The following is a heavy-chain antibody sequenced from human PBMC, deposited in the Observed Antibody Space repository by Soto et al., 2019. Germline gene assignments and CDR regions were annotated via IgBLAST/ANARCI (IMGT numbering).Heavy chain of an antibody. CDR1: GYTLTELS. CDR2: FDPEDGET. Sequence: GASVKVSCKVSGYTLTELSMHWVRQAPGKGLEWMGGFDPEDGETIYAQKFQGRVTMTEDTSTDTAYMELSSLRSEDTAVYYCARAREPEYSSAIFFDIWGQGALVTVSS. J-gene: IGHJ4*02. V-gene: IGHV1-24*01. CDR3: ARAREPEYSSAIFFDI. D-gene: IGHD5-18*01.